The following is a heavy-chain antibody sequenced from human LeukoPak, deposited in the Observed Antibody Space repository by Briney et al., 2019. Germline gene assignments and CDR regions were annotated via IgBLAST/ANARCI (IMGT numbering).Heavy chain of an antibody. CDR1: GGSITSDTYY. V-gene: IGHV4-30-2*01. Sequence: SQTLSLTCGVSGGSITSDTYYWSWIRQPPGKGLEWIGYILHRGSSYYNPSLNSRVTISIDTSKNQFSLKLNSVTAADTAVYYCAKTRNFWSAYFDYWGQGTLVTVSS. CDR2: ILHRGSS. D-gene: IGHD3-3*01. J-gene: IGHJ4*02. CDR3: AKTRNFWSAYFDY.